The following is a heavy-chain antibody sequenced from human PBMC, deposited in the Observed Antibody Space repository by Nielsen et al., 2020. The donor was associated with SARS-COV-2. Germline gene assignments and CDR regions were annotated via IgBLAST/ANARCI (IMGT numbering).Heavy chain of an antibody. D-gene: IGHD2/OR15-2a*01. CDR1: GFTFSNAW. J-gene: IGHJ4*02. Sequence: GESLKISCAASGFTFSNAWMSWVRQAPGKGLEWVGRIKSKTDGGTTDYAAPVKGRFAISRDDSKNTLYLQMNSLKTEDTVVYYCTTFYGLDYWGQGTLVTVSS. CDR2: IKSKTDGGTT. V-gene: IGHV3-15*01. CDR3: TTFYGLDY.